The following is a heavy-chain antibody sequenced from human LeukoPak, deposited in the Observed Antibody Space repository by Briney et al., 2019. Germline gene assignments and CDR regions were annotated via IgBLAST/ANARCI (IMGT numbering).Heavy chain of an antibody. V-gene: IGHV3-21*01. CDR1: AFTFRSYE. J-gene: IGHJ4*02. CDR3: ARDAGYSTVLTAPGV. Sequence: GGSLRLSCAATAFTFRSYEMNWVRQAPGKGLEWVSSISSSNSYIYYADSVKGRFTISRDNAKNSLYLQMNSLRAEDTAVYYCARDAGYSTVLTAPGVWGQGTLVTVSS. CDR2: ISSSNSYI. D-gene: IGHD5-18*01.